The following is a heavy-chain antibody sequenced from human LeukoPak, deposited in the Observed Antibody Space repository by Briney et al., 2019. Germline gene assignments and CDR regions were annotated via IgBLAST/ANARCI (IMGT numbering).Heavy chain of an antibody. CDR1: GYSFTSYW. V-gene: IGHV5-51*01. Sequence: GESLKISCKGSGYSFTSYWIGWVRQMPGKDLEWMGIIYPGDSDTRYSPSFQGQVTISADKSINTVYLQWSSLKASDTAMYYCARAYNNGSCDYWGQGTLVTVSS. CDR3: ARAYNNGSCDY. D-gene: IGHD1-14*01. J-gene: IGHJ4*02. CDR2: IYPGDSDT.